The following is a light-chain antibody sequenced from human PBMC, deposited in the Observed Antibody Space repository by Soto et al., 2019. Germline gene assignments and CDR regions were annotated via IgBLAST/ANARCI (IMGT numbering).Light chain of an antibody. J-gene: IGKJ2*01. CDR1: RSIDTV. V-gene: IGKV1-39*01. CDR2: AAS. CDR3: PQNYSALYT. Sequence: DIPMTQSPSSLSASVGARVTMSCRASRSIDTVVNWYQQRPGKAPKLLISAASIVRGGDPSRFSGSGSGTDFTLTINSLQPEDFATYVCPQNYSALYTFGQGTELKI.